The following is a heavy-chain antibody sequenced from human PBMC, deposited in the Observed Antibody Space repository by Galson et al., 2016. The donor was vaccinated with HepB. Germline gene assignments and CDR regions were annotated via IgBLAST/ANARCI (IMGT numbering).Heavy chain of an antibody. V-gene: IGHV4-34*01. Sequence: SETLSLTCAVNSVSFSHYFWSWIRQPPGKGPEWIGEIHHSGTTKYNPSLESRVTMSLDTSKNQFSLKLTSVTAADTAVYYCARGVHTAVPGDNWFDPWSQGTLVTVSS. J-gene: IGHJ5*02. CDR1: SVSFSHYF. CDR3: ARGVHTAVPGDNWFDP. CDR2: IHHSGTT. D-gene: IGHD6-19*01.